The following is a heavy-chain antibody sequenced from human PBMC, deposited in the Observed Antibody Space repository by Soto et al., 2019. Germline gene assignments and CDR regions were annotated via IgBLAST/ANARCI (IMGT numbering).Heavy chain of an antibody. Sequence: QVQLVQSGGEERKPGASVRLSCEASGYTFTAYALHWLRQAPGQSLEWMAWINPGNGNTKYSLKFLGRVSITKDTSATTAYLERGSLKSDDTAVYYCARSAISPYGGLIGPFDYWGQGDLVTVSS. J-gene: IGHJ4*02. V-gene: IGHV1-3*05. CDR3: ARSAISPYGGLIGPFDY. CDR1: GYTFTAYA. D-gene: IGHD3-16*02. CDR2: INPGNGNT.